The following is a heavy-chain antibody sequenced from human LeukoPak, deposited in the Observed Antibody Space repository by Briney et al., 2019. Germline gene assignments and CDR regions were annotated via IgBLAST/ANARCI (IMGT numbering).Heavy chain of an antibody. CDR1: GGSFSGYY. Sequence: SETLSLTCAVYGGSFSGYYWSWIRQPPGKGLEWIGEINHSGSTNYNPSLKSRVTISVDTSKNQFSLKLSSVTAADTAVYYCARGSNQLLPDYYYYYMDVWGKGTTVTVSS. J-gene: IGHJ6*03. D-gene: IGHD2-2*01. CDR2: INHSGST. CDR3: ARGSNQLLPDYYYYYMDV. V-gene: IGHV4-34*01.